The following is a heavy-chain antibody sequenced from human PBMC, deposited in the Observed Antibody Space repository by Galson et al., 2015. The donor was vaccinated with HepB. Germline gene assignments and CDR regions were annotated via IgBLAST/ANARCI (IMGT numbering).Heavy chain of an antibody. CDR2: IKDDGSGK. CDR1: GFIFSTYW. CDR3: ARVKRGEWYSYYYYGMDV. V-gene: IGHV3-7*05. Sequence: SLRLSCAASGFIFSTYWMNWVRQAPGKELEWVANIKDDGSGKNYVDSVKGRFPISRDNAKNSLYLQMNSLRAEDTAVYYCARVKRGEWYSYYYYGMDVWGQGTTVTVSS. D-gene: IGHD3-10*01. J-gene: IGHJ6*02.